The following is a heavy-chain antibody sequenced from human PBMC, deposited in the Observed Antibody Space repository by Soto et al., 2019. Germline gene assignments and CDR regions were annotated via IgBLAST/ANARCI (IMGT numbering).Heavy chain of an antibody. CDR2: INEDESNK. V-gene: IGHV3-74*01. Sequence: EVQLVESGGGLVQPGGSLRLPFATSGLTFGTYWRHWIRQAPGKGPVWVPRINEDESNKNYADSVKGRFTIARDNAKNTLYLQMNSLRAEDTAVYYCARGLFLDYWGQGTRVTVSS. J-gene: IGHJ4*02. D-gene: IGHD3-3*01. CDR1: GLTFGTYW. CDR3: ARGLFLDY.